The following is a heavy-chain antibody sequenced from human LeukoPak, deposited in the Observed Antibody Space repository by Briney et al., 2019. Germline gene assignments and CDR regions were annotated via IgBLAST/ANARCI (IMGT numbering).Heavy chain of an antibody. CDR2: INPNSGGT. CDR3: ARDLSAITIFGVVIYYYYGMDV. D-gene: IGHD3-3*01. J-gene: IGHJ6*02. V-gene: IGHV1-2*02. Sequence: ASVKVSCKASGYTFTGHYMHWVRQAPGQGLEWMGWINPNSGGTNYAQKFQGRVTMTRDTSISTAYMELSRLRSDDTAVYYCARDLSAITIFGVVIYYYYGMDVWGQGTTVTVSS. CDR1: GYTFTGHY.